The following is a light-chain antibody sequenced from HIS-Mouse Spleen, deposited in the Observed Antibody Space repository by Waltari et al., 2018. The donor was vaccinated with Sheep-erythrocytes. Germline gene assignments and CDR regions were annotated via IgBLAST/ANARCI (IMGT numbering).Light chain of an antibody. CDR1: NLGDKY. J-gene: IGLJ2*01. V-gene: IGLV3-1*01. Sequence: SYELTQPPSVSVSAGQTASITCSGDNLGDKYACWYQQKPGQSPVLVIYQDSKRPSGIPERFSGSNSGNTATLTISGTQAMDEADYYCQAWDSSTGVFGGGTKLTVL. CDR3: QAWDSSTGV. CDR2: QDS.